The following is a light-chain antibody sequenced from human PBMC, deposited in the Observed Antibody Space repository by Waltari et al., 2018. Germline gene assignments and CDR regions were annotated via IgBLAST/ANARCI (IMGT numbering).Light chain of an antibody. Sequence: DVVMTQSPLYLSITPGQPASISCRSSQSLVHSDGNTYLSWFQQKPGQPPRRLIYQVSNRDSGVPDRFSGSGAGTDFTLKISRVEAEDVGVYYCVQGTHLPFTFGPGTKLDIK. CDR1: QSLVHSDGNTY. CDR2: QVS. J-gene: IGKJ3*01. CDR3: VQGTHLPFT. V-gene: IGKV2-30*02.